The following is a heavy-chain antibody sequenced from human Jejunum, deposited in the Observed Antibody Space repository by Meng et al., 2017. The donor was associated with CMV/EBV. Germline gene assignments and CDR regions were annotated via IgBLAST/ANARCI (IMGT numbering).Heavy chain of an antibody. CDR3: AKDHCGGDCYNSGWFDP. J-gene: IGHJ5*02. CDR1: FSSYG. CDR2: IWYDGSNI. D-gene: IGHD2-21*02. V-gene: IGHV3-33*06. Sequence: FSSYGMHWVRQTPGKGLEWLTVIWYDGSNIYYADSVKGRFIISRDNSRNTLYLQMNSLTVEDTAVYYCAKDHCGGDCYNSGWFDPWGQGTLVTVSS.